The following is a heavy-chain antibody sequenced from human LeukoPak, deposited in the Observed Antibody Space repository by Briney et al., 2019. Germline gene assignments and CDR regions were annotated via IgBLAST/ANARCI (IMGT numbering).Heavy chain of an antibody. D-gene: IGHD3-3*01. V-gene: IGHV3-64*01. CDR2: ISRSGGNT. CDR3: ARSKLRFLEWLFPAYDY. CDR1: GFTISRSS. J-gene: IGHJ4*02. Sequence: PGGSLRLSCAASGFTISRSSMHWVRQAPGKGLEFVSAISRSGGNTYYANSVKGRFTISRDTSKNTLYLQVGSLREDMAVYYCARSKLRFLEWLFPAYDYWGQGTLVTVSS.